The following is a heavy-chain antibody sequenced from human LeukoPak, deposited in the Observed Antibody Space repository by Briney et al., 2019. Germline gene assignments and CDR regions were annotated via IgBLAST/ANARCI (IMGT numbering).Heavy chain of an antibody. D-gene: IGHD5-12*01. CDR3: ARDIYSGLLAGYFDY. CDR1: GFTFSSYA. V-gene: IGHV3-30-3*01. J-gene: IGHJ4*02. CDR2: ISYDGSNN. Sequence: GRSLRLSCAASGFTFSSYAMHWVRQAPGKGLEWVAVISYDGSNNYYADSVKGRFTISRDNYKNRLYLQMNSLRAEDTAVYYCARDIYSGLLAGYFDYWGQGTLVTVSS.